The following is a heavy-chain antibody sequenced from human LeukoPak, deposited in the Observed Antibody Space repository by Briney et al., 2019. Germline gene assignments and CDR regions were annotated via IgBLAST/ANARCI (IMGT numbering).Heavy chain of an antibody. Sequence: ASVKVSCKASGYTFTGYYIHWVRQAPGQGLEWMGRINPGSGDTKYAQKFQDRVTMTRDTSISTAYMDLSRLTSDDTAVYYCTTGTSSVNSNWFYASGQRTLVTVSS. D-gene: IGHD4-23*01. J-gene: IGHJ5*02. CDR2: INPGSGDT. CDR1: GYTFTGYY. CDR3: TTGTSSVNSNWFYA. V-gene: IGHV1-2*06.